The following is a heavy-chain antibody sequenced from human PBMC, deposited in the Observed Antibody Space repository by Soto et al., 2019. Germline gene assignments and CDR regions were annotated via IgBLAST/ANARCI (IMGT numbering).Heavy chain of an antibody. CDR1: GYTLTELS. Sequence: GASVKVSCKVSGYTLTELSMHWVRQAPGKRLEWMGGFDPEDGETIYAQKFQGRVTMTEDTSTDTAYMELSSLRSQDTAVYYCARGSHPGQWLPYFDEWGQGTLVTVSS. CDR2: FDPEDGET. J-gene: IGHJ4*02. V-gene: IGHV1-24*01. CDR3: ARGSHPGQWLPYFDE. D-gene: IGHD6-19*01.